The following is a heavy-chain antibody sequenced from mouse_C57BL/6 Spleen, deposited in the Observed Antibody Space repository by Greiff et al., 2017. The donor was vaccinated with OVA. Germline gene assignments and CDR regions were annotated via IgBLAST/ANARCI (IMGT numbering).Heavy chain of an antibody. V-gene: IGHV3-6*01. CDR1: GYSITSGYY. Sequence: EVKFVESGPGLVKPSQSLSLTCSVTGYSITSGYYWNWIRQFPGNKLEWMGYISYDGSNNYNPSLKNRISITRDTSKNQFFLKLNSVTTEDTATYYCARGGRDPFDYWGQGTTLTVSS. J-gene: IGHJ2*01. D-gene: IGHD3-3*01. CDR3: ARGGRDPFDY. CDR2: ISYDGSN.